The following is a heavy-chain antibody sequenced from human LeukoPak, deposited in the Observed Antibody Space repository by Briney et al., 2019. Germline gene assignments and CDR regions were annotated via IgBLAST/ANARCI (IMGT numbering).Heavy chain of an antibody. Sequence: GGSLRLSCAASGFTFSSYSMNWVRQAPGKGLEWVSSITGSSRYIYYADSVKGRFTISRDNAKNSLFLQMNSLRAEDTAVYYCAREYDFWSGYYGYWGLGTLVTVSS. J-gene: IGHJ4*02. V-gene: IGHV3-21*01. D-gene: IGHD3-3*01. CDR2: ITGSSRYI. CDR1: GFTFSSYS. CDR3: AREYDFWSGYYGY.